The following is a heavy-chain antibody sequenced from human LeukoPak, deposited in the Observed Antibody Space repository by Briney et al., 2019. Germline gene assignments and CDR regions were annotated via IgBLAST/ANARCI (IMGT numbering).Heavy chain of an antibody. D-gene: IGHD3-10*01. J-gene: IGHJ4*02. Sequence: PGGSLRLSCAASGFTFSSYAMSWVRQAPGKGLEWVSAISGSGGSTYHADSVKGRLTISRDNSKNTLYLQMNSLRAEDTAVYYCAKVSILWFGELSPPAYWGQGTLVTVSS. CDR2: ISGSGGST. CDR1: GFTFSSYA. CDR3: AKVSILWFGELSPPAY. V-gene: IGHV3-23*01.